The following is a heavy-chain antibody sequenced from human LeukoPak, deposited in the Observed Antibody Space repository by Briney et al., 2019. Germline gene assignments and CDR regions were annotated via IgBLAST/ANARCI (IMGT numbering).Heavy chain of an antibody. CDR1: GFKFYSYA. CDR2: ISFDGSEK. D-gene: IGHD6-13*01. V-gene: IGHV3-30*04. CDR3: ARSPGPAAVAFDY. J-gene: IGHJ4*02. Sequence: GGPLRLSCAASGFKFYSYAMHWVRQAPGKGLEWVASISFDGSEKYYRDSVKGRFTISRDNSKNTVSLQMNSLRPEDTAVYYCARSPGPAAVAFDYWGQGTLVTVSS.